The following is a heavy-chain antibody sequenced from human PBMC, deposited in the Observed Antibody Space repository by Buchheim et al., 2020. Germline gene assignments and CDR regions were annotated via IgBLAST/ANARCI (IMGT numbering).Heavy chain of an antibody. CDR1: GFTFSSYW. J-gene: IGHJ5*02. CDR2: IKNGGSEK. V-gene: IGHV3-7*01. CDR3: ASGYSYCYH. D-gene: IGHD5-18*01. Sequence: EVQLVESGGGLVQPGGSLRLSCAASGFTFSSYWMSWVRQAPGKGLEWVANIKNGGSEKYYVDSVKGRFTISRDNAKTSLYLQMNSVRAEDTAVYYGASGYSYCYHWGQGTL.